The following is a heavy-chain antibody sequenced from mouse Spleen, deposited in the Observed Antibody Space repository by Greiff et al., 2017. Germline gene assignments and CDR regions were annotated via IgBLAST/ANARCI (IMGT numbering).Heavy chain of an antibody. CDR3: ARSRDGYYPYYYAMDY. CDR1: GFTFSSFG. D-gene: IGHD2-3*01. J-gene: IGHJ4*01. Sequence: EVQRVESGGGLVQPGGSRKLSCAASGFTFSSFGMHWVRQAPEKGLEWVAYISSGSSTIYYADTVKGRFTISRDNPKNTLFLQMTSLRSEDTAMYYCARSRDGYYPYYYAMDYWGQGTSVTVSS. CDR2: ISSGSSTI. V-gene: IGHV5-17*02.